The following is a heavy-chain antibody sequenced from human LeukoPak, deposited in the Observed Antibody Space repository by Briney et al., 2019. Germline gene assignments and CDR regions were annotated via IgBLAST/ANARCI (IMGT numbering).Heavy chain of an antibody. CDR2: VYHSGIT. D-gene: IGHD3-22*01. V-gene: IGHV4-59*12. J-gene: IGHJ4*02. CDR1: GGSINSYY. Sequence: SETLSLTCTVSGGSINSYYWSWIRQPPGKGLEWMGYVYHSGITNYNPSLKSRVTISVDTSKNQFSLKLSSVTAADTAVYYCARDASYYDSSGYIDYWGQGTLVTVSS. CDR3: ARDASYYDSSGYIDY.